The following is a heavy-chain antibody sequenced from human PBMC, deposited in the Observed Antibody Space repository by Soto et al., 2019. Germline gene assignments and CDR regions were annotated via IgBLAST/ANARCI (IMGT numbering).Heavy chain of an antibody. V-gene: IGHV1-69*02. CDR2: IIPILGIA. Sequence: ASVKLSCKASGGTFSSYTISWVRQAPGQGLEWMGRIIPILGIANYAQKFQGRVTMTRDTSTSTVYMELSSLRSEDTAVYYCARGSYYTIFGVVIRSHYGMDVWGQGTTVTVSS. CDR3: ARGSYYTIFGVVIRSHYGMDV. CDR1: GGTFSSYT. J-gene: IGHJ6*02. D-gene: IGHD3-3*01.